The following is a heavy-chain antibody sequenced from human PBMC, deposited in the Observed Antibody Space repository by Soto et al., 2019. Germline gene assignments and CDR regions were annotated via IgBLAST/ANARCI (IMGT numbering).Heavy chain of an antibody. V-gene: IGHV4-4*02. J-gene: IGHJ4*02. D-gene: IGHD6-19*01. CDR2: IYHSGTT. CDR1: GGSISTNNW. CDR3: AREGGAGTYMGFDY. Sequence: QVQLQESGPGVVKPLGTLALTCTVSGGSISTNNWWMWVRQSPEKGLEWIGEIYHSGTTNYNPSFNSRVTXXGXKXXNQFSLMLTSVTAEDTAIYYCAREGGAGTYMGFDYWGQGTLVTVSS.